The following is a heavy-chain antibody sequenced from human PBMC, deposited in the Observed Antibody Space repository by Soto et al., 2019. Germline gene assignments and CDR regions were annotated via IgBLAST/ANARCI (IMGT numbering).Heavy chain of an antibody. J-gene: IGHJ4*02. CDR3: ASWIAAAGGTYFDY. CDR1: GVSISSSSYY. D-gene: IGHD6-13*01. Sequence: PSETLSLTCTVSGVSISSSSYYWGWIRQPPGKGLEWIGSIYYSGSTYYNPSLKSRVTISVDTSKNQFSLKLSSVTAADTAVYYCASWIAAAGGTYFDYWGQGTLVTVSS. CDR2: IYYSGST. V-gene: IGHV4-39*01.